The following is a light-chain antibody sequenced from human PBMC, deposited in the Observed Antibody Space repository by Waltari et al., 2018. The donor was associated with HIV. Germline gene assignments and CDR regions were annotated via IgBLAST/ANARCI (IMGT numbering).Light chain of an antibody. CDR1: DADMVHSH. CDR2: DTY. Sequence: QSVLTQPPSVSAAPGQKVTISCSGRDADMVHSHVSWYQHLPGTAPKLLIFDTYKRPSGVPDRFSASKSGTSATLGITGLQAGDEADYYCGTWGGGVTSFYVFGTGTKVTVL. J-gene: IGLJ1*01. CDR3: GTWGGGVTSFYV. V-gene: IGLV1-51*01.